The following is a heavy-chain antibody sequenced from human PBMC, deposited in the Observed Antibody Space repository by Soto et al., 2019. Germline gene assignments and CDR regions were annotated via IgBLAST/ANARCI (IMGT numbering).Heavy chain of an antibody. CDR2: IYYSGST. CDR1: GGSISSSSYY. V-gene: IGHV4-39*01. J-gene: IGHJ5*02. Sequence: SETLSLTCTVSGGSISSSSYYWGWIRQPPGKGLEWIGSIYYSGSTYYNPSLKSRVTISVDTSKNQFSLKLSSVTAADTAVYYCARSFGVANLNWFDPWGQGTLVTVSS. CDR3: ARSFGVANLNWFDP. D-gene: IGHD3-3*01.